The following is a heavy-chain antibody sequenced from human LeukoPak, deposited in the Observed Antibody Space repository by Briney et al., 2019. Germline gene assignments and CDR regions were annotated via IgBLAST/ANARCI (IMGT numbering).Heavy chain of an antibody. D-gene: IGHD4-17*01. J-gene: IGHJ4*02. CDR3: ARDPEDYDYYFEY. Sequence: PGGSLRLSCAASGFTFNSYSMNWVRQAPGKGLEWVSYISSNSSTIYYADSVKGRFTIYRDNAKNSLYLQMNSLRGEDTAVYYCARDPEDYDYYFEYWGQGTLVTVSS. CDR1: GFTFNSYS. V-gene: IGHV3-48*01. CDR2: ISSNSSTI.